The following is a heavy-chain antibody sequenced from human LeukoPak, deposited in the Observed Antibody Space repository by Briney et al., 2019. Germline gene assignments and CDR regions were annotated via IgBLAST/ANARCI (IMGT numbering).Heavy chain of an antibody. V-gene: IGHV4-61*01. CDR1: GGSVTSGSNY. D-gene: IGHD6-19*01. Sequence: ASETLSLTCTVSGGSVTSGSNYWSWIRQPPGRGLEWIGYIYSSGSTEYNPGLKSRVTISMDPSKNQFSLKLRSVTAADTAVYFCAKEHMAVTGYFDSWGKGTLVSVSS. CDR2: IYSSGST. J-gene: IGHJ4*02. CDR3: AKEHMAVTGYFDS.